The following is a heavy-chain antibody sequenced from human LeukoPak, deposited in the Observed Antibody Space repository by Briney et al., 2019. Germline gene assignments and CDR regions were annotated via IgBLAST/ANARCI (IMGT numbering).Heavy chain of an antibody. Sequence: SETLSLTCTVSGGSISSYHWSWIRQPPGKGLEWIGYIYYSGSTNYNPSLKSRVTISVDTSKNQFSLKLSSVTAADTAVYYCASQTTGWYFDLWGRGTLVTVSS. CDR3: ASQTTGWYFDL. J-gene: IGHJ2*01. D-gene: IGHD1-1*01. V-gene: IGHV4-59*01. CDR2: IYYSGST. CDR1: GGSISSYH.